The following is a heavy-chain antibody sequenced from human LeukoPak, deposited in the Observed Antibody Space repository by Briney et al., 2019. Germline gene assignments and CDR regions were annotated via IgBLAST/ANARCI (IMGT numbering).Heavy chain of an antibody. CDR2: IYYSGST. D-gene: IGHD6-13*01. V-gene: IGHV4-59*01. CDR1: GGSISSYY. CDR3: ARDTAAGTATLDY. J-gene: IGHJ4*02. Sequence: SETLSLTCTVSGGSISSYYWSWIRQPPGKGLEWIGYIYYSGSTNYNPSLKSRVTISVDTSKNQFSLKLSSVTAADTAVYYCARDTAAGTATLDYWGQGTLVTVSS.